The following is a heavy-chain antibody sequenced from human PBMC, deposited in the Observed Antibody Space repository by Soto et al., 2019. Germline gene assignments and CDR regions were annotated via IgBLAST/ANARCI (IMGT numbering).Heavy chain of an antibody. Sequence: SETLSLTCTASGGSISSGDYYWSWIRQHPGKGLEWIGYIYYSGSTYYNPSLKSRLTISIDTSKNQFSLKLSSVTAADTAVYYCARVSRDPDWFDPWGQGILVTVSS. CDR1: GGSISSGDYY. CDR2: IYYSGST. CDR3: ARVSRDPDWFDP. J-gene: IGHJ5*02. V-gene: IGHV4-31*03.